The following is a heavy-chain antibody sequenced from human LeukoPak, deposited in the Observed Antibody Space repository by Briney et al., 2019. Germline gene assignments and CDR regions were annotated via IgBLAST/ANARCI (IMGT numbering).Heavy chain of an antibody. CDR3: ARLERADDYGDYTNAFDI. V-gene: IGHV4-59*08. CDR1: GGSISSYY. Sequence: SETLSRTCTVSGGSISSYYWSWIRQPPGKGLEWIGYIYYSGSTNYNPSLKSRVTISVDTSKNQFSLKLSSVTAADTAVYYCARLERADDYGDYTNAFDIWGQGTMVTVSS. D-gene: IGHD4-17*01. J-gene: IGHJ3*02. CDR2: IYYSGST.